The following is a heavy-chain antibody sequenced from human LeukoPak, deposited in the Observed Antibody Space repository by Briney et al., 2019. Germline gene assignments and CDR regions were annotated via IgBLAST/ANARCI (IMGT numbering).Heavy chain of an antibody. CDR1: EFTFSNYW. CDR2: IAHDGSER. Sequence: GGSLRLSCAASEFTFSNYWMTWVRQAPGKGLEWVATIAHDGSERFYVDSLKGRFTISGDNAKNSLYLQMNSLRAEDTAVYYCARESHSAFDIWGQGTMVAVSS. D-gene: IGHD2-15*01. CDR3: ARESHSAFDI. J-gene: IGHJ3*02. V-gene: IGHV3-7*01.